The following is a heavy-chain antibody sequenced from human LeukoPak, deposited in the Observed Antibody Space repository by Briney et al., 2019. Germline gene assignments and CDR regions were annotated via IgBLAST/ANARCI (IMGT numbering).Heavy chain of an antibody. Sequence: GGSLRLSCAASGFTFSGYDMNWVRQAPGKGLEWVSSISGSSSYIYYADSMKGRFTISRDNAKNSLYLQMNSLRAEDTAVYYCARVHSYGLSYYYMDVWGKGTTVTVSS. V-gene: IGHV3-21*01. CDR1: GFTFSGYD. CDR2: ISGSSSYI. J-gene: IGHJ6*03. D-gene: IGHD5-18*01. CDR3: ARVHSYGLSYYYMDV.